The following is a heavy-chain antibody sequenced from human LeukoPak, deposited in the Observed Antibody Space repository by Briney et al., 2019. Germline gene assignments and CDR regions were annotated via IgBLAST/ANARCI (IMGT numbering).Heavy chain of an antibody. CDR1: VCTFSSYA. CDR2: IIPILGIA. Sequence: SVKVSCKASVCTFSSYAISWVRQAPAQGLELMGRIIPILGIANYAQKFQGRVTITADKSTSTAYMELSSLRSEDTAVYYCARSGYSYGQGAFDIWGQGTMVTVSS. D-gene: IGHD5-18*01. V-gene: IGHV1-69*04. CDR3: ARSGYSYGQGAFDI. J-gene: IGHJ3*02.